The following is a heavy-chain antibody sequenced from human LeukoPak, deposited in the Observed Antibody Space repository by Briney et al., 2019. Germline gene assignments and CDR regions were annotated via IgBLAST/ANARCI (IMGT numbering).Heavy chain of an antibody. V-gene: IGHV3-30-3*01. D-gene: IGHD3-3*01. CDR3: ARDPRVFGVGYFDY. Sequence: PGGSLRLSCAASGFTLSNYAMHWVRQAPGKGLEWVAVISYDGSNKYYADSVKGRFTISRDNSKNTLYLQMNSLRAEDTAVYYCARDPRVFGVGYFDYWGQGTLVTVSS. CDR1: GFTLSNYA. J-gene: IGHJ4*02. CDR2: ISYDGSNK.